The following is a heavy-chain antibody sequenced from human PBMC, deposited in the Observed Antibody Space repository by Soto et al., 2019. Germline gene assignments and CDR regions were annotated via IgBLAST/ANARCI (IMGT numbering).Heavy chain of an antibody. CDR1: GYTFTSYY. CDR2: INPSGGST. Sequence: ASVKVSCKASGYTFTSYYMHWVRQAPGQGLEWMGIINPSGGSTSYAQKFQGRVTMTRDTSTSTVYMELSSLRSEDTAVYYCARDAPDSFRFWSGYTDYWGQGTLVTVSS. J-gene: IGHJ4*02. CDR3: ARDAPDSFRFWSGYTDY. V-gene: IGHV1-46*01. D-gene: IGHD3-3*01.